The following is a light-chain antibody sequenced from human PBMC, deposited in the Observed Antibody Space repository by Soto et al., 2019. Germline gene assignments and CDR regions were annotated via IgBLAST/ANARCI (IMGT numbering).Light chain of an antibody. J-gene: IGLJ3*02. CDR1: SSDVGGYNH. V-gene: IGLV2-11*01. CDR2: DVS. Sequence: QSALTQPRSVSGSPGQSVTISCTGTSSDVGGYNHVSWYQQHPGKAPKLMIYDVSKRPSGVPDRFSGSKSGNTASLTISGLQAEDEADYYCTSYTSSSTLVFGEGTKLTVL. CDR3: TSYTSSSTLV.